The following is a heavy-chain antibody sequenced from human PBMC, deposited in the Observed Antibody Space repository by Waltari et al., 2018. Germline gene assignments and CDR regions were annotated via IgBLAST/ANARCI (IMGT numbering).Heavy chain of an antibody. J-gene: IGHJ4*02. V-gene: IGHV3-21*01. CDR3: ARSSSYDSSGYYRDY. D-gene: IGHD3-22*01. Sequence: EVQLVESGGGLVKPGGSLRLSCAASGFTFSSYSMNWVRQAPGKGLEWVSSISSSSSYIYYADSVKGRFTISRDNAKNSLYLQMNSLRAEDTAVYYCARSSSYDSSGYYRDYWGQGTLVTVSS. CDR1: GFTFSSYS. CDR2: ISSSSSYI.